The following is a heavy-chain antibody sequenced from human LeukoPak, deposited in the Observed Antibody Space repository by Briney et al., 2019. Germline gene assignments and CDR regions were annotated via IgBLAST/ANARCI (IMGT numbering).Heavy chain of an antibody. J-gene: IGHJ4*02. D-gene: IGHD6-6*01. V-gene: IGHV1-2*02. CDR2: INPNSGGT. Sequence: ASVKVSCKASGYTFTGYYMHWVRQAPGQGLEWMGWINPNSGGTNYAQKFQGRVTMTRDTSISTAYMELSRLRSDDTAVYYCARVLDIAARYFDHWGQGTLVTVSS. CDR3: ARVLDIAARYFDH. CDR1: GYTFTGYY.